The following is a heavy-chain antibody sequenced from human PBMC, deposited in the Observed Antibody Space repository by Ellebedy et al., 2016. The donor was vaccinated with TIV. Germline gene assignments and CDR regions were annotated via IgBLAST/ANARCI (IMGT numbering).Heavy chain of an antibody. CDR1: GFTFSNYN. CDR2: IRSTGSDK. J-gene: IGHJ6*02. Sequence: GESLKISCVASGFTFSNYNMNWVRQSPGKGLEWVSSIRSTGSDKYYAESVKGRFTISRDNAKNSLYLQLNSLRAEDTAVYYCAREGDTAMVHGMDVWGQGTTVTVSS. D-gene: IGHD5-18*01. CDR3: AREGDTAMVHGMDV. V-gene: IGHV3-21*04.